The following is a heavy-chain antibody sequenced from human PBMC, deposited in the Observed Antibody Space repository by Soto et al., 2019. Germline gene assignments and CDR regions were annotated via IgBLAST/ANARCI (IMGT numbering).Heavy chain of an antibody. V-gene: IGHV4-59*01. CDR3: ARQKLSGWYDYFDY. J-gene: IGHJ4*02. CDR1: GGSISSYY. D-gene: IGHD6-19*01. Sequence: SETLSLTCTVSGGSISSYYWSWIRQPPGKGLEWIGYIYYSGSTNYNPSLKSRVTISVDTSKNQFSLKLSSVTAADTAVYYCARQKLSGWYDYFDYWGQGTLVTVSS. CDR2: IYYSGST.